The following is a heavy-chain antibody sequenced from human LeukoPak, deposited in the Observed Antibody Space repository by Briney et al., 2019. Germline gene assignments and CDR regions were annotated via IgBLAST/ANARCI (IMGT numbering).Heavy chain of an antibody. CDR1: GFTFDDYG. J-gene: IGHJ4*02. V-gene: IGHV3-20*04. CDR2: INWNGSGA. CDR3: AKKGYSNGWRDSYYFDC. D-gene: IGHD6-19*01. Sequence: GGSLRLSCAASGFTFDDYGMSWVRQVPGKGLEWVSGINWNGSGAGYADYVKGRFTISRDNSTLYLQMNSLRAEDTAVYYCAKKGYSNGWRDSYYFDCWGQGTLVTVSS.